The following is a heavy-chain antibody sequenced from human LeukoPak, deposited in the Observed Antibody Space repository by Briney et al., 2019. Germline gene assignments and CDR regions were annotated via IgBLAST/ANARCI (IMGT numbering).Heavy chain of an antibody. CDR2: IRYDGSNK. J-gene: IGHJ3*02. CDR1: GFTFSSYG. V-gene: IGHV3-30*02. Sequence: GGSLRLSCAASGFTFSSYGMHWVRQAPGKGLEWVAFIRYDGSNKYYADSVKGRFTISRDNSKNTLYLQMNSLRAEDTAVYCCANSWPTGDAFDIWGQGTMVTVSS. CDR3: ANSWPTGDAFDI. D-gene: IGHD1-14*01.